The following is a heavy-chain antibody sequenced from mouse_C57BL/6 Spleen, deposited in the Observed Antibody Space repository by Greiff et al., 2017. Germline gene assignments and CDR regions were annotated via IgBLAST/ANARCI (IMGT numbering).Heavy chain of an antibody. J-gene: IGHJ4*01. CDR3: ARESHYYGSSHYAMDY. CDR1: GYTFTSYW. V-gene: IGHV1-64*01. Sequence: QVHVKQPGAELVKPGASVKLSCKASGYTFTSYWMHWVKQRPGQGLEWIGMIHPNSGSTNYNEKFKSKATLTVDKSSSTAYMQLSSLTSEDSAVYYCARESHYYGSSHYAMDYWGQGTSVTVSS. CDR2: IHPNSGST. D-gene: IGHD1-1*01.